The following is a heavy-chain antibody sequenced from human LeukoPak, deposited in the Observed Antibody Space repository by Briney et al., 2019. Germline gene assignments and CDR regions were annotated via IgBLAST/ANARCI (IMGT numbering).Heavy chain of an antibody. CDR1: GFTFSSYA. D-gene: IGHD2-2*01. V-gene: IGHV3-30-3*01. CDR2: ISYDGSNK. CDR3: AIDHCSSTSCYFDY. J-gene: IGHJ4*02. Sequence: GGSLRLSCAAAGFTFSSYAMHWVRQAPGKGLEWVAVISYDGSNKYYADSVKGRFTISRDNSKNTLYLQMNSLRAEDTAVYYCAIDHCSSTSCYFDYWGQGTLVTVSS.